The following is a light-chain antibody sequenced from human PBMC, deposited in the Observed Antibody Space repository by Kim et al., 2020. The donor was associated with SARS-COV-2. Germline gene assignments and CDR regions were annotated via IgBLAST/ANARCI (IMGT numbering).Light chain of an antibody. CDR3: TSYAGSNNLDV. V-gene: IGLV2-8*01. CDR2: EVN. Sequence: QSALTQPPSASGSPGQSVTISCTGTSSDIGAYKYVSWYQQHPGKAPKLMIYEVNRRPSGVPDRFSGPKSGNTASLTVSGLQAEDEADYYCTSYAGSNNLDVFGTGTKVTVL. J-gene: IGLJ1*01. CDR1: SSDIGAYKY.